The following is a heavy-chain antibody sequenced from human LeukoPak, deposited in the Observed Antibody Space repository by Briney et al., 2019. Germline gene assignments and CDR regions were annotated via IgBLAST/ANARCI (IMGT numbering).Heavy chain of an antibody. CDR2: IYADGRT. CDR3: ARETHYDSSGYYVGAFDI. Sequence: GGSLRLSCAASGFTVRNSYMSWVRQTPGKGLQWVSVIYADGRTYYPDSMKGRFTISRDSSTNSLYLQMNILRPEDTAVYYCARETHYDSSGYYVGAFDIWGQGTMVTVSS. V-gene: IGHV3-53*01. CDR1: GFTVRNSY. J-gene: IGHJ3*02. D-gene: IGHD3-22*01.